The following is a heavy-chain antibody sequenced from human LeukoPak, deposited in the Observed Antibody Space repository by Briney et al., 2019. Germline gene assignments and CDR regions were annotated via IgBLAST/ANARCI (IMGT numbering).Heavy chain of an antibody. Sequence: SVKVSCKASGFTFTSSAMQWVRQARGQRLEWIGWIVVGSGNTNYAQKFQERVTITRDMSTSTAYMELSSLRSEDTAVYYCAAITYSSSGKLREEFDYWGQGTLVTVSS. D-gene: IGHD6-13*01. CDR2: IVVGSGNT. V-gene: IGHV1-58*02. CDR1: GFTFTSSA. CDR3: AAITYSSSGKLREEFDY. J-gene: IGHJ4*02.